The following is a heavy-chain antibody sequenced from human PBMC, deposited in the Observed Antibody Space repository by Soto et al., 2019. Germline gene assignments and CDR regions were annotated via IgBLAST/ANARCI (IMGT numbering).Heavy chain of an antibody. CDR1: GYTFTSYY. Sequence: GASVKVSCKASGYTFTSYYMHWVRQAPGQGLEWMGIINPSGGSTSYAQKFQGRVTMTRDTSTSTVYMELSSLRSEDTAVYYCARGGNGYSSSWGVPYYYYGMDVWGQGTTVTVSS. D-gene: IGHD6-13*01. V-gene: IGHV1-46*01. CDR2: INPSGGST. J-gene: IGHJ6*02. CDR3: ARGGNGYSSSWGVPYYYYGMDV.